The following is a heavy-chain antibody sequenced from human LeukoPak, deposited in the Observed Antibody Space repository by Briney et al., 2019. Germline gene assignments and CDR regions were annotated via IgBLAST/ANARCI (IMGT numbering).Heavy chain of an antibody. J-gene: IGHJ4*02. CDR3: ARRYCSSTSCYTWFDY. CDR2: IYHSGST. V-gene: IGHV4-30-2*01. CDR1: GGSISSGGYS. Sequence: SETLPLTCAVSGGSISSGGYSWSWIRQPPGKGLEWIGYIYHSGSTYYNPSLKSRVTISVDRSKNQFSLKLSSVTAADTAVYYCARRYCSSTSCYTWFDYWGQGTLVTVSS. D-gene: IGHD2-2*02.